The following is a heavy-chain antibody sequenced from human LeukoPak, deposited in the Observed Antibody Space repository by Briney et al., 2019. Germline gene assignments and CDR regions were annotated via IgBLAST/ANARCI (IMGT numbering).Heavy chain of an antibody. J-gene: IGHJ6*02. Sequence: GGSLRLSCAASGFTFSSYAMSWVRQAPGKGLEWVSAISGSGGSTYYADSVKGRFTISRDNSKNTLYLQMNSLRAEDTAVYYCAKDASRLWFGELSQNYYYYGMDVWGQGTTVTVSS. CDR1: GFTFSSYA. CDR2: ISGSGGST. D-gene: IGHD3-10*01. V-gene: IGHV3-23*01. CDR3: AKDASRLWFGELSQNYYYYGMDV.